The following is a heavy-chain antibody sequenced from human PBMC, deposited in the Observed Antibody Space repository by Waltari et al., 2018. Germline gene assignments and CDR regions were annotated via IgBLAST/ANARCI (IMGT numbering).Heavy chain of an antibody. J-gene: IGHJ4*02. Sequence: QVQLVESGGGGVQPGGSLRLSCAAAGFIVTNYGMYWVRQAPGKGVEGVAFIRYDGSDKYYADSVKGRFTISKDTSKNTLYLQMNSLRIEDTAVYYCAKGGEDYGWFDYWGQGTLVTVSS. D-gene: IGHD3-16*01. CDR2: IRYDGSDK. CDR3: AKGGEDYGWFDY. CDR1: GFIVTNYG. V-gene: IGHV3-30*02.